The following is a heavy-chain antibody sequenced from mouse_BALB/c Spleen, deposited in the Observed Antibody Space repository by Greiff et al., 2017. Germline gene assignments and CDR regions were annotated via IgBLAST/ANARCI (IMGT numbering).Heavy chain of an antibody. V-gene: IGHV5-6-3*01. CDR1: GFTFSSYG. D-gene: IGHD4-1*01. CDR2: INSNGGST. J-gene: IGHJ2*01. CDR3: ARDKKLGMGYFDD. Sequence: VESGGGLVQPGGSLKLSCAASGFTFSSYGMSWVRQTPDKRLELVATINSNGGSTYYPDSVKGRFTISRDNAKNTLYLQMSSLKSEDTAMYYCARDKKLGMGYFDDWGQGTTLTVSS.